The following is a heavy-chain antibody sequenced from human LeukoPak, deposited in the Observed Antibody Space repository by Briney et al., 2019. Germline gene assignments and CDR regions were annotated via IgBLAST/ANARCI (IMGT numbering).Heavy chain of an antibody. D-gene: IGHD2-15*01. CDR3: ARDVSGGSAALDY. J-gene: IGHJ4*02. Sequence: GGSLRLSCVASGFTFSTYNMNWVRQAPGKGQEWVSYISTRSNTIYYADSVKGRFTISRDNAKNSLYLQMNSLRAEDTAVYYCARDVSGGSAALDYWGQGTLVTVSS. CDR2: ISTRSNTI. V-gene: IGHV3-48*04. CDR1: GFTFSTYN.